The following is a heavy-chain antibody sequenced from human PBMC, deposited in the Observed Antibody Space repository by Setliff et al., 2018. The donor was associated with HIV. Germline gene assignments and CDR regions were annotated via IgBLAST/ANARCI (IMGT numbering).Heavy chain of an antibody. J-gene: IGHJ5*02. CDR3: ARDSGMAVVGTWRRLDP. D-gene: IGHD6-19*01. CDR2: ISPNNFNT. V-gene: IGHV1-2*06. CDR1: GYTFDGRY. Sequence: GASVKVSCKTSGYTFDGRYLHWVRQAPGQGLEWMGRISPNNFNTQYAKNFQGRVTMTWGTSTSTGYMEVYRLISEDAAVYYCARDSGMAVVGTWRRLDPWGQGTLVTVSS.